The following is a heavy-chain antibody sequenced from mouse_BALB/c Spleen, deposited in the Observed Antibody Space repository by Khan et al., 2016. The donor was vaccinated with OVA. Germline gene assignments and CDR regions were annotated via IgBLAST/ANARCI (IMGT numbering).Heavy chain of an antibody. Sequence: VQLQQSGAELVRPGASVKLSCTASGFNIKDTYMHWVKQRPEQGLEWIGRIDPSNGDTKYDPKFQDKATIPTDTSSNTAYLQLSSLTSEDTAVYYCATVYANPFPYWGQGTLVTVSA. D-gene: IGHD2-1*01. CDR2: IDPSNGDT. V-gene: IGHV14-3*02. CDR1: GFNIKDTY. CDR3: ATVYANPFPY. J-gene: IGHJ3*01.